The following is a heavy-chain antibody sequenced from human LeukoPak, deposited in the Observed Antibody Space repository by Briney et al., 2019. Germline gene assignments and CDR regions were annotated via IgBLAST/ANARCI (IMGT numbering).Heavy chain of an antibody. CDR1: GGSFSGYY. Sequence: PSETLSLTCAVYGGSFSGYYWSWIRQLPGKGLEWIGEINHSGSTNYNPSLKSRVTISVDTSKNQFSLKLSSVTAADTAVYYCARGLTGVFYYYYMDVWGKGTTVTVSS. CDR2: INHSGST. D-gene: IGHD7-27*01. V-gene: IGHV4-34*01. CDR3: ARGLTGVFYYYYMDV. J-gene: IGHJ6*03.